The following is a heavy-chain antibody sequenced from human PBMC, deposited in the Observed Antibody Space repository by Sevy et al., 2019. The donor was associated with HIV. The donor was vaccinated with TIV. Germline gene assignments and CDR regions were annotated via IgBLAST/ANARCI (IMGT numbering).Heavy chain of an antibody. CDR2: NSGSGDRT. CDR1: GLTFSSYA. Sequence: GGSLRLSCAASGLTFSSYAMAWVRQAPGKGLEWISANSGSGDRTYYAESVKGRFTISRDNSKNMVYLQMNSLRAEDTGVYYCAKDKGGVLPSYGMDVWGQGTTVTVSS. J-gene: IGHJ6*02. D-gene: IGHD3-16*01. V-gene: IGHV3-23*01. CDR3: AKDKGGVLPSYGMDV.